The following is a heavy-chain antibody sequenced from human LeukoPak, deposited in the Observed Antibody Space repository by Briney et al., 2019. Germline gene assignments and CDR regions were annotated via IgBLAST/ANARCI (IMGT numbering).Heavy chain of an antibody. CDR2: INGNTGDT. D-gene: IGHD1-26*01. CDR3: TRGFIGGHDFDY. Sequence: ASVKVSCKAAGYPISGFYMHWVRRAPGQGLEWMGWINGNTGDTNYAQKFQGRVTMTTDTSMSAAYMELRRATYDDTAIYYCTRGFIGGHDFDYWGQGTLVAVPS. CDR1: GYPISGFY. V-gene: IGHV1-2*02. J-gene: IGHJ4*02.